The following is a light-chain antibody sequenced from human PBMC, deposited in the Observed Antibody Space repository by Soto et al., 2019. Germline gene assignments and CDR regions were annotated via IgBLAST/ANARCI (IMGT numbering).Light chain of an antibody. CDR1: SSDVGSYNY. J-gene: IGLJ2*01. CDR2: DVN. Sequence: QSALTQPASVSGSPGQSITISCTGTSSDVGSYNYVSWYQQHPGKVPKLMIYDVNSRPSGVSTRFSGSKSGNTASLTISGLQAEDEADYYCSSYTRNILVVFGGGTKVTVL. CDR3: SSYTRNILVV. V-gene: IGLV2-14*01.